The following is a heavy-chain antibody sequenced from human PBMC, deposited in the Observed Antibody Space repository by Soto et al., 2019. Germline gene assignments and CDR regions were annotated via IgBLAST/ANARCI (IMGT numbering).Heavy chain of an antibody. D-gene: IGHD3-3*01. CDR3: ARGVNSYYDFWSGYYGSWFDP. CDR1: GGSFSGYY. J-gene: IGHJ5*02. CDR2: INHSGST. Sequence: ASETLSLTCAVYGGSFSGYYWSWIRQPPGKGLEWIGEINHSGSTNYNPSLKSRVTISVDTSKNQFSLKLSSVTAADTAVYYCARGVNSYYDFWSGYYGSWFDPWGQGTLVTVSS. V-gene: IGHV4-34*01.